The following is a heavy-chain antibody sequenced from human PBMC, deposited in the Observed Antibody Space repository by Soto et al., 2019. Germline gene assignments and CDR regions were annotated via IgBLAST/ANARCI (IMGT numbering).Heavy chain of an antibody. CDR1: RFTSSDYY. Sequence: GGSLRLSCAASRFTSSDYYMSWIRQPSGKGLEWVSYISSSGSTIYYADSVKGRFTISRDNAKNSLYLQMNSLRAEDTAVYYCARDRNNYYDSSGYYYAANYWGQGTLVTVSS. D-gene: IGHD3-22*01. J-gene: IGHJ4*02. CDR3: ARDRNNYYDSSGYYYAANY. CDR2: ISSSGSTI. V-gene: IGHV3-11*01.